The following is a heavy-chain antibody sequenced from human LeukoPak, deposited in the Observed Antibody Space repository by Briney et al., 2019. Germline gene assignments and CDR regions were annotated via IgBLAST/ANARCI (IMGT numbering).Heavy chain of an antibody. CDR3: ARDRYYLDAFDI. CDR1: GGTFSSYA. Sequence: SVKVSCKASGGTFSSYAISWVRQAPGQGLEWMGGIIPIFGTANYAQKFQGRVTITTDESTSTAYMELSSLRSEDTAVYYCARDRYYLDAFDIWGQGTMVTVSS. CDR2: IIPIFGTA. D-gene: IGHD2/OR15-2a*01. J-gene: IGHJ3*02. V-gene: IGHV1-69*05.